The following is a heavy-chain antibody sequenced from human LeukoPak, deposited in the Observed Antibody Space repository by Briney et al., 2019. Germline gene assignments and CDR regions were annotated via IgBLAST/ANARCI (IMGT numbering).Heavy chain of an antibody. CDR2: ISWNSGSI. J-gene: IGHJ3*02. V-gene: IGHV3-9*01. Sequence: GGSLRLSCAASGFTFDDYAMHWVRQAPGKGLEWVSGISWNSGSIGYADSVKGRFTISRDNAKNSLYLQMNSLRAEDTALYYCAKQLYAYYYDSSGYSAFDIWGQGTMVTVSS. CDR1: GFTFDDYA. D-gene: IGHD3-22*01. CDR3: AKQLYAYYYDSSGYSAFDI.